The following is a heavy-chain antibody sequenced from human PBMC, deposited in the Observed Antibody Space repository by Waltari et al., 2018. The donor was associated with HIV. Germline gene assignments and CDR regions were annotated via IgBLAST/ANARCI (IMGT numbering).Heavy chain of an antibody. J-gene: IGHJ6*02. Sequence: QVQLQQWGAGLLKPSETLSLTCPVYGGSFSGYYWSWIRQPPGKGLEWIGEIIHTGSTTYTPSLMSRVTISVETSKNQFSRKLGSVTAADTAVYYCARGDRITMIVITSYYGMDVWGQGTTVTVSS. CDR3: ARGDRITMIVITSYYGMDV. CDR1: GGSFSGYY. CDR2: IIHTGST. D-gene: IGHD3-22*01. V-gene: IGHV4-34*01.